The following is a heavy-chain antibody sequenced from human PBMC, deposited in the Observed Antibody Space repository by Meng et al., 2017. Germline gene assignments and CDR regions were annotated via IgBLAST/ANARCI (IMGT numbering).Heavy chain of an antibody. Sequence: SVKVSCKASGGTFSSYAISWVRQAPGQGLEWMGGIIPIFGTANYAQKFQGRVTITTDESTSTAYMELSSLRSEDTAVYYCARDRHRYSYGYGYYFDYWGPRKLVHGAS. J-gene: IGHJ4*02. CDR3: ARDRHRYSYGYGYYFDY. CDR2: IIPIFGTA. CDR1: GGTFSSYA. D-gene: IGHD5-18*01. V-gene: IGHV1-69*05.